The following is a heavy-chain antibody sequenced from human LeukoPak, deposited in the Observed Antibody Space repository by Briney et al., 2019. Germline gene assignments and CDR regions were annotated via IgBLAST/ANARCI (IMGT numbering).Heavy chain of an antibody. J-gene: IGHJ3*02. D-gene: IGHD3-22*01. CDR2: IYSGGST. Sequence: PGGSLRLSCAASGFTVSSNYMSWVRQAPGKGLEWVSVIYSGGSTYYADSVQGRFTISRDNPKNTLYLQMNSLRAEDTAVYYCARAIPYYYDSSGLPRGAFDIWGQGTMVTVSS. CDR3: ARAIPYYYDSSGLPRGAFDI. CDR1: GFTVSSNY. V-gene: IGHV3-53*01.